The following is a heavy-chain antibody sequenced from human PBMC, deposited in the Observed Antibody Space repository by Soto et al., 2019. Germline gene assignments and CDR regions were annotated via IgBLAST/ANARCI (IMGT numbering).Heavy chain of an antibody. J-gene: IGHJ3*02. V-gene: IGHV3-33*01. CDR3: ARASREEWMLGASDI. Sequence: QVQLVESGGGVVQPGRSLKLSCAASGFIFSSYGMHWVRQAPGKGLEWVSVIWYDGSKKYYGDSVKGRFTISRDNAKNTLYLQRTSLRVEDTAVYYCARASREEWMLGASDIWGQGTMVTVSS. CDR2: IWYDGSKK. CDR1: GFIFSSYG. D-gene: IGHD3-3*01.